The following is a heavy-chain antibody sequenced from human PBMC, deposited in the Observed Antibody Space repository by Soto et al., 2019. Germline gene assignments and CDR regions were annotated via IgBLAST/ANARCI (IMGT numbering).Heavy chain of an antibody. D-gene: IGHD3-22*01. CDR2: IDNDGSAT. Sequence: GALRLSCAASGFTFNIYWMHWVRQAPGKGLEWVSRIDNDGSATTYADSVKGRFTISRDTSASTAYMELSSLRSEDTAVYYCARKDYYDSGMYHFDYWGQGTLVTVSS. V-gene: IGHV3-74*01. CDR1: GFTFNIYW. CDR3: ARKDYYDSGMYHFDY. J-gene: IGHJ4*02.